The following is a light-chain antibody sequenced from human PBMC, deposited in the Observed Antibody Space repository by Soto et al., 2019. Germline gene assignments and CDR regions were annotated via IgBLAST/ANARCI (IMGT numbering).Light chain of an antibody. CDR1: QNVGNY. CDR3: QQRSSWPPIT. V-gene: IGKV3-11*01. Sequence: EVVLTQFPATLSLFPGERATLSCRASQNVGNYLAWYQHKPGQAPRLLIYDASTRATGIPARFSGSGSGTDFTLTISSLETEDFAVYYCQQRSSWPPITFGQGTRLEIK. CDR2: DAS. J-gene: IGKJ5*01.